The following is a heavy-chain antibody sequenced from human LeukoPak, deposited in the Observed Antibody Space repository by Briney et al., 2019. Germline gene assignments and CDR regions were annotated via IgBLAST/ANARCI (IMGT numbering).Heavy chain of an antibody. V-gene: IGHV3-21*01. CDR2: ITGSGSFV. D-gene: IGHD6-6*01. J-gene: IGHJ5*02. Sequence: GGSLRLSCAASGFTLSSYAMSWVRQAPGKGLEWVSSITGSGSFVYYADSVKGRFTISRDNAKNSLFLQMNSLRAEDTAVYYCARDSSGPWFDPWGQGTLVTVSS. CDR3: ARDSSGPWFDP. CDR1: GFTLSSYA.